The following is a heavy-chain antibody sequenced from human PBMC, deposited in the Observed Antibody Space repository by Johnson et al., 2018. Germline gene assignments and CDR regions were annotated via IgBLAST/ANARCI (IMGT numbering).Heavy chain of an antibody. Sequence: QVQLQESGPRLVKTSETLSLNCSVSGGSISSSSYFWGWIRQPPGKGLEWIGTIFYSGSTFYNPSLKSRVTISVDTSKNQFSLTLRRVTAADTAVYFFARGGGSGMGQTDVWGKGTTVTVSS. V-gene: IGHV4-39*07. CDR3: ARGGGSGMGQTDV. CDR1: GGSISSSSYF. CDR2: IFYSGST. D-gene: IGHD3-16*01. J-gene: IGHJ6*04.